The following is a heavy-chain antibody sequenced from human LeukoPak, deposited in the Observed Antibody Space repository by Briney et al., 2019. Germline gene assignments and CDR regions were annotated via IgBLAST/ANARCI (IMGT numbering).Heavy chain of an antibody. CDR2: IKPDGTYT. V-gene: IGHV3-74*01. CDR3: ANYWYP. J-gene: IGHJ5*02. Sequence: WGSLRLSCASSGFTFSSDWMYWVRQAPGRGPVWVSGIKPDGTYTHYADSVKGRFTISRNDAKNTLYLQMNSLRVEDTAVYYCANYWYPWGPGTLVTVSS. CDR1: GFTFSSDW. D-gene: IGHD2-8*02.